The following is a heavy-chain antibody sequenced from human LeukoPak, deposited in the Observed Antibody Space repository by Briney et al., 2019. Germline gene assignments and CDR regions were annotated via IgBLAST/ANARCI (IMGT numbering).Heavy chain of an antibody. J-gene: IGHJ4*02. CDR1: GFTFSNYA. V-gene: IGHV3-30*04. D-gene: IGHD3/OR15-3a*01. Sequence: GRSLRLSCAASGFTFSNYAMHWVRQAPGKGLEWVAVMSYDGRNKYYADSVKGPFTISRDNSKDTLYLQMSSLRTEDTAVYYCARDRTAASWSGSFDYWGQGTLVTVSS. CDR3: ARDRTAASWSGSFDY. CDR2: MSYDGRNK.